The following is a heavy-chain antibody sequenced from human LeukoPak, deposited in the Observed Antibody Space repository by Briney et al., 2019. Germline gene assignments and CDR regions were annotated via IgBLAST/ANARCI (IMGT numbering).Heavy chain of an antibody. J-gene: IGHJ4*02. Sequence: ASAKVSCKASGYTFTGYYMHWVRQAPGQGLEWMGWINPNSGGTNYAQKFQGRVTMSRDTSISTAYMELSRLRSDDTAVYYCARYVNYSSSWYDYWAQGTLVTVSS. CDR3: ARYVNYSSSWYDY. V-gene: IGHV1-2*02. CDR1: GYTFTGYY. CDR2: INPNSGGT. D-gene: IGHD6-13*01.